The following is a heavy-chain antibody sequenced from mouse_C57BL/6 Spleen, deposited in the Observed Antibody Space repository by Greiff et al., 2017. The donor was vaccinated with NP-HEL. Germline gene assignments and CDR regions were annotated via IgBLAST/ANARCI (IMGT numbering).Heavy chain of an antibody. Sequence: EVKLQESGPELVKPGASVKIPCKASGYTFTDYNMDWVKQSHGKSLEWIGDINPNNGGTIYNQKFKGKATLTVDKSSSTAYMELRSLTSEDTAVYYCARALYYGSRNGIAYWGQGTLVTVSA. CDR3: ARALYYGSRNGIAY. D-gene: IGHD1-1*01. V-gene: IGHV1-18*01. J-gene: IGHJ3*01. CDR1: GYTFTDYN. CDR2: INPNNGGT.